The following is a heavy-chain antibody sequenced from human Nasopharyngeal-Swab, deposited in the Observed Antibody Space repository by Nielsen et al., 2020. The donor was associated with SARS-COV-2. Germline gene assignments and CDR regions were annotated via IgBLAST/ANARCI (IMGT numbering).Heavy chain of an antibody. CDR3: ANDKGYSYGRGFDY. Sequence: GRPLRPPLEASGFTFAHYAMTGVRQAPGKGLEWVSGISWNSGSIGYADSVKGRFTISRDNAKNSLYLQMNSLRAEDTALYYCANDKGYSYGRGFDYWGRGTLVTLSS. D-gene: IGHD5-18*01. V-gene: IGHV3-9*01. J-gene: IGHJ4*02. CDR1: GFTFAHYA. CDR2: ISWNSGSI.